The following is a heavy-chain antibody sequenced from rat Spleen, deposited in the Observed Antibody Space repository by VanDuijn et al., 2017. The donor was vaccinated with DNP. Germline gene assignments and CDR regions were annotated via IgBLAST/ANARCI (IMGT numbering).Heavy chain of an antibody. J-gene: IGHJ2*01. CDR2: ITSSGSDT. CDR1: GFTFNNYW. CDR3: ARPDH. Sequence: EVQLVESGGDLVQPGRSLKLSCVASGFTFNNYWMTWIRQVPGKGLEWFASITSSGSDTYYPDSVKGRFTISRDNAKSTLYLQMDSLRSEDTATYYCARPDHWGQGVMVTVSS. V-gene: IGHV5-31*01.